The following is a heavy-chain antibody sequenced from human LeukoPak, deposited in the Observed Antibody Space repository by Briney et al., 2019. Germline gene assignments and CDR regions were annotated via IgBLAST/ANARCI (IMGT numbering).Heavy chain of an antibody. CDR3: TRRIEGGYYYYGMDV. D-gene: IGHD2-15*01. J-gene: IGHJ6*02. CDR2: IRTKANSYAT. CDR1: GFIFSGSA. V-gene: IGHV3-73*01. Sequence: PGGSLRLSCAASGFIFSGSAIHWVRQASGKGLEWVGRIRTKANSYATSYAASVKGRFTISRDDSNNTAYLQMNSLKTEDTATYYCTRRIEGGYYYYGMDVWGHGTAVTVSS.